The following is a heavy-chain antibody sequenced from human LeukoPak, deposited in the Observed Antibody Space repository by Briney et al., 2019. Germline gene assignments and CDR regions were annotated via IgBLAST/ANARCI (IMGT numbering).Heavy chain of an antibody. V-gene: IGHV3-21*01. CDR1: GFTFSSYS. Sequence: PGGSLRLSCAASGFTFSSYSMNWVRQAPGKGLEWVSSISSSSSYIYYADSVKGRFTISRDNAKNSLYLQMNSLRAEDTAVYYCARGRCSSTSCRNYYYYYMDVWGKGTTVTVSS. J-gene: IGHJ6*03. D-gene: IGHD2-2*01. CDR2: ISSSSSYI. CDR3: ARGRCSSTSCRNYYYYYMDV.